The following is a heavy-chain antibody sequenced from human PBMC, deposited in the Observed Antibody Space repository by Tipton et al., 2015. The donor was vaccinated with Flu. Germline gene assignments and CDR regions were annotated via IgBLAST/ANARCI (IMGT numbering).Heavy chain of an antibody. D-gene: IGHD4-17*01. V-gene: IGHV3-30*18. CDR1: GFTFSRSA. Sequence: CAASGFTFSRSALHWVRQAPGKGLEWVAVVSYDGSNKFYADSVQGRFTISRDNSKNTVYLQMNSLRGEDTAVYYCAKSTRLPPADYGDNFDYFDSWGQGALVTVSS. CDR3: AKSTRLPPADYGDNFDYFDS. CDR2: VSYDGSNK. J-gene: IGHJ4*02.